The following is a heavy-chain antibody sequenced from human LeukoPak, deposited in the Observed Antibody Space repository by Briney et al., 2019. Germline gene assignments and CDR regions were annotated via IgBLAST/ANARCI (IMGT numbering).Heavy chain of an antibody. V-gene: IGHV1-2*02. D-gene: IGHD5-18*01. CDR3: AREQDIGMVSALDY. Sequence: ASVKVSCKPSGYTFTGYYMHWVRQAPGLGLEWMGWINPNSGDTNYAQRFQGRVTMTRDTSISTAYMELSRLRSDDTAVYYCAREQDIGMVSALDYWGQGTLVTVSS. J-gene: IGHJ4*02. CDR2: INPNSGDT. CDR1: GYTFTGYY.